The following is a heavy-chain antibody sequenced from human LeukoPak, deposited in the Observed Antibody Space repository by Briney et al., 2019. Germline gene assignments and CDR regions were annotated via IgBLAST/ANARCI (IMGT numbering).Heavy chain of an antibody. Sequence: PGGSLRLSCAASGFTFRTYSMNWIRQAPGKGLEWIASVSKSSSYIYYADSVRGRFTISRVNANNSLYLQMNSLRAEDTAVYYCAKGSGVHYWGQGTLVIVPS. CDR3: AKGSGVHY. CDR1: GFTFRTYS. V-gene: IGHV3-21*01. CDR2: VSKSSSYI. D-gene: IGHD3-10*01. J-gene: IGHJ4*02.